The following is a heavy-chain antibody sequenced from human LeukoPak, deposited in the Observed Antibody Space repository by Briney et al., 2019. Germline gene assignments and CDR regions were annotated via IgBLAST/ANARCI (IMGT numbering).Heavy chain of an antibody. CDR2: ICGSGGST. D-gene: IGHD5-18*01. J-gene: IGHJ3*02. CDR3: AKDSQGYSYGYFAFDI. V-gene: IGHV3-23*01. CDR1: GFTFSSYA. Sequence: GGSLRLSCAASGFTFSSYAMSWVRQAPGKGLEWVSAICGSGGSTYYADSVKGRFAISRDNSKNTLYLQMNSLRAEDTAVYYCAKDSQGYSYGYFAFDIWGQGTMVTVSS.